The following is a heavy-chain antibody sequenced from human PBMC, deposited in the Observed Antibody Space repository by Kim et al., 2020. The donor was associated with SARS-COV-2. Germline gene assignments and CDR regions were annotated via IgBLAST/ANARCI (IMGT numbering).Heavy chain of an antibody. CDR1: GGSISSSSYY. CDR2: IYYSGST. D-gene: IGHD6-19*01. J-gene: IGHJ4*02. V-gene: IGHV4-39*07. Sequence: SETLSLTCTVSGGSISSSSYYWGWIRQPPGKGLEWIGSIYYSGSTYYNPSLKSRVTISVDTSKNQFSLKLSSVTAADTAVYYCARGTLQWLVPYYWGQGTLVTVSS. CDR3: ARGTLQWLVPYY.